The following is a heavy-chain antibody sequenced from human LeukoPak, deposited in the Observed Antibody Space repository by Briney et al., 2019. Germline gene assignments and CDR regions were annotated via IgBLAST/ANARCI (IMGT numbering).Heavy chain of an antibody. Sequence: GGSLRLSCADSVFTFSDYYMSWIRQAPGKGLEWVSYISSSGSTIYYADSVKGRFTISRDNAKNSLYLQMNSLRAEDTAVYYCARDRYCSGGSCQLTGYFDYWGQGTLVTVSS. D-gene: IGHD2-15*01. CDR1: VFTFSDYY. J-gene: IGHJ4*02. V-gene: IGHV3-11*01. CDR2: ISSSGSTI. CDR3: ARDRYCSGGSCQLTGYFDY.